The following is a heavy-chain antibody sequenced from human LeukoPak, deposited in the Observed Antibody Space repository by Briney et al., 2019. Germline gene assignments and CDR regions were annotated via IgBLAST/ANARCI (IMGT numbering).Heavy chain of an antibody. V-gene: IGHV1-46*01. D-gene: IGHD1-26*01. CDR1: GYIFTSYY. J-gene: IGHJ4*02. CDR3: ARDSATADGPYFDY. Sequence: GASVKVSCKASGYIFTSYYIHWVRQAPGQGLEWMGIINPSGGNTNYAQKFQGRVTMTTDTSTSTAYMELRSLRSDDTAVYYCARDSATADGPYFDYWGQGTLVTVSS. CDR2: INPSGGNT.